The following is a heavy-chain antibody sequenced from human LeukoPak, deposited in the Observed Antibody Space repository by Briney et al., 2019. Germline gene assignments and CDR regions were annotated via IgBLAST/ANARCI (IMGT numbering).Heavy chain of an antibody. J-gene: IGHJ3*01. CDR3: ARAGLMTYAV. CDR1: GGSFSGYY. CDR2: INHSGST. Sequence: SETLSLTCAVYGGSFSGYYWSWIRQPPGKGLEWIGEINHSGSTNYNPSLKSRVTISVDTSKKQFSLKLSSATAADTAVYYCARAGLMTYAVWGQGTMVTVSS. V-gene: IGHV4-34*01.